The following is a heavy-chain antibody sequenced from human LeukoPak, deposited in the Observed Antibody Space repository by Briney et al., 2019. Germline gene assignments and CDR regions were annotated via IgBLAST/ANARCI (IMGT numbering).Heavy chain of an antibody. J-gene: IGHJ4*02. Sequence: SETLSLTSTVSGGSISSYYWSWIRQPPGKGLEWIGYIYYSGSTSYNPSLKSRVTISVDTSKNQFSLKPSSVTAADTAVYYCARGGQAVAGRFDYWGQGTLVTVSS. CDR1: GGSISSYY. V-gene: IGHV4-59*01. D-gene: IGHD6-19*01. CDR2: IYYSGST. CDR3: ARGGQAVAGRFDY.